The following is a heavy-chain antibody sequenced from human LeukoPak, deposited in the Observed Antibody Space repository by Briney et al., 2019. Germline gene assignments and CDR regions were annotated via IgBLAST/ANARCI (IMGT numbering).Heavy chain of an antibody. CDR1: GFTFSSYA. D-gene: IGHD6-13*01. CDR3: AREKIAAPDAFDI. Sequence: PGRSLRLSCAASGFTFSSYAMHWVRQAPGKGLEWVAVISYDGSNKYYADSVKGRFTISRDNSKNTLYLQMNSLRAEDTAVYYCAREKIAAPDAFDIWGQGTMVTVSS. V-gene: IGHV3-30-3*01. CDR2: ISYDGSNK. J-gene: IGHJ3*02.